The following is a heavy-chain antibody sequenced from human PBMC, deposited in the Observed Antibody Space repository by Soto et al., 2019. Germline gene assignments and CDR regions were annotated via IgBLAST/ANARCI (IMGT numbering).Heavy chain of an antibody. CDR2: ISFDGSTS. J-gene: IGHJ4*02. Sequence: QVQLVESGGSVVQPGRSLRLSCAASGFTFSNYGMHWVRQAPGKGLEWVAVISFDGSTSYYADSVKGRFTISRDNSKNTLFLQMSSLRPDDTAVYYCAKDHNVVTTTHYWGQGTPVTVSS. CDR1: GFTFSNYG. V-gene: IGHV3-30*18. D-gene: IGHD2-21*02. CDR3: AKDHNVVTTTHY.